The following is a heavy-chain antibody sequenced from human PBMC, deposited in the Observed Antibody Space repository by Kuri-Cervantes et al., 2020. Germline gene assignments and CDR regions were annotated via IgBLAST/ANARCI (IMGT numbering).Heavy chain of an antibody. J-gene: IGHJ4*02. CDR3: ARRGYYYDSSGYRAYYFDY. D-gene: IGHD3-22*01. V-gene: IGHV4-34*01. Sequence: SETLSLTCAVYGGSFSGYYWSWIRQPPGKGLEWIGEINHSGSTNYNPSLKSRVTISVDTSKNQFSLKLSSVTAADTAVYYCARRGYYYDSSGYRAYYFDYWGQGTLVTVSS. CDR1: GGSFSGYY. CDR2: INHSGST.